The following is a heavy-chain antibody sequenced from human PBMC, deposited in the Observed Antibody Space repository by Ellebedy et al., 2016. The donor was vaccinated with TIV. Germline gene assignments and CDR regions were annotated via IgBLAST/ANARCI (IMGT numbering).Heavy chain of an antibody. D-gene: IGHD6-13*01. CDR2: ISNNGATK. Sequence: GESLKISCAASGFTFSAYSMHWVRQAPGKGLEWISYISNNGATKTYADSVKGRFTISRDNAKNSLYLQMNSLRAEDTAVYYCATLISSWNDDYWGQGTLVTVSS. J-gene: IGHJ4*02. CDR1: GFTFSAYS. CDR3: ATLISSWNDDY. V-gene: IGHV3-48*04.